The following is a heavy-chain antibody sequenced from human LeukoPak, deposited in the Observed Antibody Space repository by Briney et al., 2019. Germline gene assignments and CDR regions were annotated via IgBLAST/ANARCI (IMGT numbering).Heavy chain of an antibody. CDR2: IKSKTDGGTT. Sequence: GGSLRLSCAASGFTFSNAWMSWVRQAPGKGLEWVGRIKSKTDGGTTDYAAPVKGRFTISRDDSKNTLYLQMNSLKTEDTAVYYCTTEGLGWFGEFSNWFDPWGQGTLVTVSP. CDR1: GFTFSNAW. CDR3: TTEGLGWFGEFSNWFDP. J-gene: IGHJ5*02. D-gene: IGHD3-10*01. V-gene: IGHV3-15*01.